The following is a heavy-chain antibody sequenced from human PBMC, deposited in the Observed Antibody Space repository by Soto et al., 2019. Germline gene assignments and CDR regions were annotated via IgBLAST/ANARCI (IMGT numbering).Heavy chain of an antibody. CDR2: ISGGGHVT. V-gene: IGHV3-23*01. J-gene: IGHJ4*02. CDR3: AKVARYDSGDYHYDY. D-gene: IGHD3-10*01. CDR1: GFTFENNA. Sequence: EVQLLQSGGGFVQPGGSLRLSCAASGFTFENNAMSWVRQAPGKGLEWVSSISGGGHVTYYTDSVKGRFAISSDFSKSTLYLQLSNPRAEDTALYYCAKVARYDSGDYHYDYWGQGALVTVSS.